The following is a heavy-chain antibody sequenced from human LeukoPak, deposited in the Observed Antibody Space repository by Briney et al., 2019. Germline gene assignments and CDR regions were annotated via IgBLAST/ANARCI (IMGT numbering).Heavy chain of an antibody. CDR3: ASETRKAVAGHYYYYMDV. D-gene: IGHD6-19*01. J-gene: IGHJ6*03. CDR2: INHLGST. V-gene: IGHV4-34*01. Sequence: SETLSLTCAVYGGSFSGYYWSWIRQPPEKGLEWIGEINHLGSTNYNPSLKSRVTMSVDTSKNQFSLKLSSVTAADTAVYYCASETRKAVAGHYYYYMDVWGKGTTVTISS. CDR1: GGSFSGYY.